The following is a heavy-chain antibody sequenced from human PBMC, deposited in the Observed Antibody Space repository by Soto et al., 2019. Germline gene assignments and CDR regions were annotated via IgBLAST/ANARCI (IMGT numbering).Heavy chain of an antibody. J-gene: IGHJ5*02. V-gene: IGHV4-30-2*01. Sequence: SETLSLTCIVSGAFISTGGYSWSWIRQPPGKGPEWIGYIYESGRTYYKPSLKSRASISMDKSRNQFSVRLTSVTAADTAVYFCARGDRYSGSFSDYFDPWGQGTLVTVSS. D-gene: IGHD1-26*01. CDR1: GAFISTGGYS. CDR3: ARGDRYSGSFSDYFDP. CDR2: IYESGRT.